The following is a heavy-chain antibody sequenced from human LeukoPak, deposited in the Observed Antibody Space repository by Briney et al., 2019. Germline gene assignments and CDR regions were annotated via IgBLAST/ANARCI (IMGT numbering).Heavy chain of an antibody. CDR2: IYYSGST. D-gene: IGHD1-7*01. V-gene: IGHV4-59*11. J-gene: IGHJ5*02. CDR1: GGSISSHY. CDR3: TRENYGWSDP. Sequence: PSETLSLTCTVSGGSISSHYWSWIRQPPGKGLEWIGYIYYSGSTNYNPSLKSRVTISVDTSKNQFSLKLSSVTAADTAVYYCTRENYGWSDPWGQGTLVTVSS.